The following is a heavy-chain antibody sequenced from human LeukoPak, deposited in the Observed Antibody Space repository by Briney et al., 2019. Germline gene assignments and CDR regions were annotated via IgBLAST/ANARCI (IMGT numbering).Heavy chain of an antibody. CDR1: GFTFSSYS. CDR3: ARIPGIAAAGTYYYCGMDV. J-gene: IGHJ6*02. Sequence: GSLRLSCAASGFTFSSYSMNWIRQPPGKGLEWIGYIYYSGSTNYNPSLKSRVTISVDTSKNQFSLKLSSVTAADTAVYYCARIPGIAAAGTYYYCGMDVWGQGTTVTVSS. CDR2: IYYSGST. V-gene: IGHV4-59*08. D-gene: IGHD6-13*01.